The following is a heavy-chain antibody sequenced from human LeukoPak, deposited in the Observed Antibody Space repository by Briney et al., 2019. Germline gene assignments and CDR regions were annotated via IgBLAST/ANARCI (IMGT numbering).Heavy chain of an antibody. J-gene: IGHJ4*02. D-gene: IGHD6-13*01. Sequence: GGSLRPSCAASGFTFSSYRMSWVRQAPGKGLEWVANIKQDGSEKYYVDSVKGRFTISRDNAKNSLYLQMNSLRAEDTAVYYCARDLNVAAASDYWGQGTLVTVSS. CDR3: ARDLNVAAASDY. CDR1: GFTFSSYR. V-gene: IGHV3-7*01. CDR2: IKQDGSEK.